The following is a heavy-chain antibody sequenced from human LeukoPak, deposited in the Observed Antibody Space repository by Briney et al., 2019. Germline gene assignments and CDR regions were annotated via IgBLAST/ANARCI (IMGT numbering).Heavy chain of an antibody. CDR2: INHSGSI. V-gene: IGHV4-30-2*01. Sequence: SQTLSLTCTVSGGSASSGDYYWSWIRQPPGKGLEWIGYINHSGSIYYNPSLKSRVTISVDRSKNQFSLKLSSVTAADTAVYYCARGTTGDTPNFDYWGQGSLVTVSS. CDR3: ARGTTGDTPNFDY. D-gene: IGHD7-27*01. CDR1: GGSASSGDYY. J-gene: IGHJ4*02.